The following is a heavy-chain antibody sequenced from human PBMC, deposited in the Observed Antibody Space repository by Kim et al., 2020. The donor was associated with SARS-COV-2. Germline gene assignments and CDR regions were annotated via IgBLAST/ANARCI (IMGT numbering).Heavy chain of an antibody. D-gene: IGHD3-10*01. J-gene: IGHJ4*02. Sequence: NNNPSLQSRVTISGDTSKNQFSLKLSSVTAADTAVYDCAREGWGGGFDYWGQGTLVTVSS. V-gene: IGHV4-59*01. CDR3: AREGWGGGFDY.